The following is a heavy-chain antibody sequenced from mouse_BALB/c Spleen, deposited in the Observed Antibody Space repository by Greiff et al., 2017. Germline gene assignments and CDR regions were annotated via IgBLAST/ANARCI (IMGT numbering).Heavy chain of an antibody. J-gene: IGHJ4*01. CDR1: GFTFSSFG. CDR3: ARSRYGYDYYAMDY. CDR2: ISSGSSTI. V-gene: IGHV5-17*02. Sequence: EVNVVESGGGLVQPGGSRKLSCAASGFTFSSFGMHWVRQAPEKGLEWVAYISSGSSTIYYADTVKGRFTISRDNPKNTLFLQMTSLRSEDTAMYYCARSRYGYDYYAMDYWGQGTSVTVSS. D-gene: IGHD2-2*01.